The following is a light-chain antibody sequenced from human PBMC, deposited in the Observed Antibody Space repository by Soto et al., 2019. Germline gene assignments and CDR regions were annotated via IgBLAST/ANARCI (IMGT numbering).Light chain of an antibody. Sequence: EIVLTQSPGTLSLSPGERATLSCRASQSVSNNYLAWYQQKPGQAPRLLIYGASNRATGIPDRFSGSGSGTEFTLTINSLQTEDFGVYYCQQYNVWPQTFGQGTKVDIK. J-gene: IGKJ1*01. V-gene: IGKV3-20*01. CDR3: QQYNVWPQT. CDR1: QSVSNNY. CDR2: GAS.